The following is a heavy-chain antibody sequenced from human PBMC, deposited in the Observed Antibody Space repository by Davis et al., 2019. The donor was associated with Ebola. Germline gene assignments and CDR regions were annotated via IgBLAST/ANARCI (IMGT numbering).Heavy chain of an antibody. V-gene: IGHV1-69*04. D-gene: IGHD4-23*01. CDR3: ARDSSYGGVIDY. J-gene: IGHJ4*02. CDR1: GDAFSNHA. CDR2: IIPVLDIT. Sequence: SVKVSCKTSGDAFSNHAINWVRQAPGQGLEWVGKIIPVLDITYYAQKFQGRVTITADKSTTTVYMDVNSLKSEDTAVYYCARDSSYGGVIDYWGQGTLVTVSS.